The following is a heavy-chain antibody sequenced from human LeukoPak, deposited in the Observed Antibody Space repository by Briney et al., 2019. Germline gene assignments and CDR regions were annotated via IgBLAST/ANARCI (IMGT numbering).Heavy chain of an antibody. CDR3: ARDLYDSSGYYYTAAFDI. CDR2: ISYDGSNK. CDR1: GVTFSSYA. Sequence: GRSLRLSCAASGVTFSSYAMHWVREAPGKGLGWVAVISYDGSNKYYADSVKDRFTISRDNSKNTLYLQMNSLRAEDTAVYYCARDLYDSSGYYYTAAFDIWGQGTMVTVSS. J-gene: IGHJ3*02. V-gene: IGHV3-30-3*01. D-gene: IGHD3-22*01.